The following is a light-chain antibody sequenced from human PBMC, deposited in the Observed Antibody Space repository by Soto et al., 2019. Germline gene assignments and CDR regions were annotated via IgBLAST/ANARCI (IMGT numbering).Light chain of an antibody. J-gene: IGKJ1*01. CDR3: QQYNNWPPQT. Sequence: DIVMTQSPDSLAVSLGERATSNGKARRSVLYSSNNKNYLAWYQQKPGQPPKLLLSWAPPRKSGLPDRSSGSGSGTDFTLTISSLQAEDVAVYYCQQYNNWPPQTFGQGTKVDIK. V-gene: IGKV4-1*01. CDR1: RSVLYSSNNKNY. CDR2: WAP.